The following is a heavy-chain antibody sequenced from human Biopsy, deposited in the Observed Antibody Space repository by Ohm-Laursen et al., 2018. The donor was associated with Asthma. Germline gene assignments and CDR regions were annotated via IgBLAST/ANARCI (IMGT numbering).Heavy chain of an antibody. D-gene: IGHD4-23*01. V-gene: IGHV3-23*01. CDR2: ISASGVRT. CDR1: GSAFNNSS. CDR3: ARAYGGSFFSGAFDI. J-gene: IGHJ3*02. Sequence: SLRLSCAASGSAFNNSSMTWVRQAPGKGLEWVSSISASGVRTFYADSVKGRFTVSRDSSRNTLYLQLSALRVEDTAVYFCARAYGGSFFSGAFDIWGQGTMVTVSS.